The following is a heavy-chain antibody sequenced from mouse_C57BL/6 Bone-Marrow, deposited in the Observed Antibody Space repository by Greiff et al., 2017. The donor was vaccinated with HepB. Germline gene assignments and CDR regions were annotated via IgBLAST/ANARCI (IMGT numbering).Heavy chain of an antibody. CDR3: VSERITTVVAHYYAMDY. Sequence: EVQVVESGGGLVQPKGSLKLSCAASGFSFNTYAMNWVRQAPGKGLEWVARIRSKSNNYATYYADSVKDRFTISRDDSESMLYLQMNNLKTEDTAMYYGVSERITTVVAHYYAMDYWGQGTSVTVSS. CDR1: GFSFNTYA. CDR2: IRSKSNNYAT. V-gene: IGHV10-1*01. J-gene: IGHJ4*01. D-gene: IGHD1-1*01.